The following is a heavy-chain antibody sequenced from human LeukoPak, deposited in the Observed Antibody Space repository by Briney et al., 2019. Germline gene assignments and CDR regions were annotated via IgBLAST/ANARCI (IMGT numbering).Heavy chain of an antibody. Sequence: PEGSLRLSCAASGFTFSSYAMHWVRQAPGKGLEWVAVISYDGSNKYYADSVKGRFTISRDNSKDTLYLQMNSLRAEDTAVYYCARAPNGVYCTSSSCHLDYWGQGTLVTVSS. J-gene: IGHJ4*02. CDR2: ISYDGSNK. CDR1: GFTFSSYA. D-gene: IGHD2-2*01. V-gene: IGHV3-30-3*01. CDR3: ARAPNGVYCTSSSCHLDY.